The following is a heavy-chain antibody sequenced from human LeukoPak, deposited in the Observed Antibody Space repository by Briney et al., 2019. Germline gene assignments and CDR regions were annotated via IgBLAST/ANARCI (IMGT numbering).Heavy chain of an antibody. D-gene: IGHD3-3*01. V-gene: IGHV3-48*03. CDR3: AGTVFGVLMGLSY. J-gene: IGHJ4*02. CDR1: GLTFSSYG. Sequence: GGSLRLSCAATGLTFSSYGMNGLRQAPGKGLEWVSYISSSGSTIYYADSVKGRFTISRDNAKNSLYLQMNSLRAEDTAIYYCAGTVFGVLMGLSYWGQGTLVTVSS. CDR2: ISSSGSTI.